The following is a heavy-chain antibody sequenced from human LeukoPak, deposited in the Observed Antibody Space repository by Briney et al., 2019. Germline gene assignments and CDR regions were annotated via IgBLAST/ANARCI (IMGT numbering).Heavy chain of an antibody. CDR2: ISGSGGSR. V-gene: IGHV3-23*01. J-gene: IGHJ1*01. CDR3: AKGPSQQLVLVQH. D-gene: IGHD6-13*01. Sequence: GGSLRLSCAASGFTFSSYAMSWVRQTPGKGLEWVSAISGSGGSRYYADSVKGRFTISRDNSKNTLYLQMNSLRAEDTAVYYCAKGPSQQLVLVQHWGQGTLVTVSS. CDR1: GFTFSSYA.